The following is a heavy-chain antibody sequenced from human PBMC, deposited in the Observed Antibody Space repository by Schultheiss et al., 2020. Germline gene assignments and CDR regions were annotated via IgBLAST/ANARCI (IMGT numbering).Heavy chain of an antibody. Sequence: GGSLRLSCAASGFTFTNYAMNWVRQAPGKGLEWVSAISGSGGSTYYADSVKGRFTISRDNAKNSLYLQMNSLRAEDTAVYYCARGADSSGWYPRRVDAFDIWGEGTMVTVAS. CDR2: ISGSGGST. CDR3: ARGADSSGWYPRRVDAFDI. CDR1: GFTFTNYA. V-gene: IGHV3-23*01. D-gene: IGHD6-19*01. J-gene: IGHJ3*02.